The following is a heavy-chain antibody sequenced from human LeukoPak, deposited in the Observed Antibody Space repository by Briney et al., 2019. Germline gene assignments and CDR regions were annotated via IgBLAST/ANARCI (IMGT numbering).Heavy chain of an antibody. CDR1: GFSFTIYS. CDR2: ISDSGRVT. Sequence: GGSLRLSCAASGFSFTIYSMNCVRQAPGKGLEWVSFISDSGRVTCYADSVKGRFTISRDTATNSLYLQMNSLRAEDTAVYYCGRDRRQIYYGVDVWGQGTTVTVSS. J-gene: IGHJ6*02. V-gene: IGHV3-48*01. CDR3: GRDRRQIYYGVDV.